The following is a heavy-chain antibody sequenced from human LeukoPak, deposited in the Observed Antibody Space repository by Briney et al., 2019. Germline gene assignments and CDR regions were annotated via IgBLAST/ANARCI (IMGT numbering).Heavy chain of an antibody. CDR3: AKDFDWLKD. J-gene: IGHJ4*02. CDR2: INSDGSST. D-gene: IGHD3-9*01. CDR1: GFTFSSYW. V-gene: IGHV3-74*01. Sequence: GGSLRLSCAASGFTFSSYWMHWVRQAPGKGLVWVSRINSDGSSTYYADSVKGRFTISKDNSKNTLYLQMNSLRAEDTAVYYCAKDFDWLKDWGQGTLVTVSS.